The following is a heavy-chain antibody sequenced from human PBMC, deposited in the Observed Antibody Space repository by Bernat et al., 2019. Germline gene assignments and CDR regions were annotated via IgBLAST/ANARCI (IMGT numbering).Heavy chain of an antibody. V-gene: IGHV4-34*01. CDR3: ARRGGLRWSTFDY. D-gene: IGHD4-23*01. J-gene: IGHJ4*02. CDR2: INHSGST. Sequence: QVQLQQWGAGLLKPSETLSLTCAVYGGSFSGYYWSWIRQPPGKGLEWIGEINHSGSTNYNPSLKSRVTISVDTSKNQFSLKLSSVTAADTAVYYCARRGGLRWSTFDYWGQGTLVTVSS. CDR1: GGSFSGYY.